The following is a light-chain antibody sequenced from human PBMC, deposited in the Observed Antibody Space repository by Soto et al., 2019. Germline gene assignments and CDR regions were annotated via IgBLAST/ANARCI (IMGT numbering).Light chain of an antibody. V-gene: IGLV1-40*01. CDR1: SSNIGAGYN. CDR3: QSYDSSLSGDV. CDR2: DST. J-gene: IGLJ1*01. Sequence: QSVLTQPPSVSGAPGQRVTISCTGSSSNIGAGYNVHWYQQFPGTAPELLIYDSTNRPSGVPDRFSGSKSGTSASLAITGLQAEDEADYYCQSYDSSLSGDVFGTGTKLTVL.